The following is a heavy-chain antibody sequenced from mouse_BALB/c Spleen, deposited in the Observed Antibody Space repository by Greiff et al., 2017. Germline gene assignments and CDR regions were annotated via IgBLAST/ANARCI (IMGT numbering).Heavy chain of an antibody. CDR3: ARGGNYGDYIDY. V-gene: IGHV1-74*01. CDR1: GYTFTSYW. Sequence: QVQLQQPGAELVRPGASVKLSCKASGYTFTSYWMNWVKQRPEQGLEWIGRINPYNGGTNYNQKFKDKATLTVDKSSSTAYLQLSSLTSEDSAVDYCARGGNYGDYIDYWGQGTTVTVSS. D-gene: IGHD2-1*01. J-gene: IGHJ2*01. CDR2: INPYNGGT.